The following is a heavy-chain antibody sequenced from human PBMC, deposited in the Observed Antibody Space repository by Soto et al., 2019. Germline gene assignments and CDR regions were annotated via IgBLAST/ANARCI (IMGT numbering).Heavy chain of an antibody. J-gene: IGHJ4*02. CDR2: IWYDGSNK. D-gene: IGHD1-26*01. CDR3: ARDGIGGTVFRGFCDY. CDR1: RSIFSGYG. V-gene: IGHV3-33*01. Sequence: GGSLRLSCAASRSIFSGYGMHSVRQAPGKGLEWVAVIWYDGSNKYYADSVKGRFTISRDNSKNMLYLQMDSLRVEDTAVYYCARDGIGGTVFRGFCDYWGQGT.